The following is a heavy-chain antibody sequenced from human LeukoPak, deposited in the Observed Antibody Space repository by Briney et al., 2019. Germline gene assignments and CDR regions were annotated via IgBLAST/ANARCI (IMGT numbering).Heavy chain of an antibody. V-gene: IGHV4-39*07. CDR3: ARASKVGANDY. Sequence: WVRQAPGKGLEWIGSIYYSGSTYYNPSLKSRVTISVDTSKNQFSLKLSSVTAADTAVYYCARASKVGANDYWGQGTLVTVSS. CDR2: IYYSGST. D-gene: IGHD1-26*01. J-gene: IGHJ4*02.